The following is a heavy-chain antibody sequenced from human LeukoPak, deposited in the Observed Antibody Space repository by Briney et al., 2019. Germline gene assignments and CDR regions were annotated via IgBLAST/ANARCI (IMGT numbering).Heavy chain of an antibody. D-gene: IGHD3-22*01. V-gene: IGHV3-23*01. J-gene: IGHJ4*02. CDR1: GFTFSSYA. CDR3: ARTDPYDSSGYCLDY. CDR2: ISGSGGST. Sequence: GGSLRLSCAASGFTFSSYAMSWVRQAPGKGLEWVSAISGSGGSTYYADSVKGRFTISRDNSKNTLYLQMNSLRAEDTAVYYCARTDPYDSSGYCLDYWGQGTLVTVSS.